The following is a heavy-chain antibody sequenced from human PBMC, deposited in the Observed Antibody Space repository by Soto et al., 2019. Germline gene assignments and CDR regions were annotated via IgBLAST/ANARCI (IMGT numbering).Heavy chain of an antibody. CDR3: ARDRDGSSHFDY. J-gene: IGHJ4*02. CDR2: IGTSGYT. Sequence: GGSLRLSCAASGFTFSSYDMHWVRQATGKRLEWVSSIGTSGYTYYPGSVKGRFTISRENAKNSLYLQMDSLRAGDTAVYYCARDRDGSSHFDYWGQGTLVTVS. D-gene: IGHD1-26*01. CDR1: GFTFSSYD. V-gene: IGHV3-13*01.